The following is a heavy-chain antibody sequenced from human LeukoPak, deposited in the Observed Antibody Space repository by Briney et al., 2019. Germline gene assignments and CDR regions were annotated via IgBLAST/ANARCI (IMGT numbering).Heavy chain of an antibody. CDR1: GFAFSSYG. V-gene: IGHV3-33*01. CDR3: ARVHVSYLDC. Sequence: GGSLRLSCAASGFAFSSYGMHWVRQAPGKGLEWVAVIWYDGSKKYYADSVKGRFTISRDDSKNTVDLQMNSLRAEDTAMYYCARVHVSYLDCWGQGTLVTVSS. CDR2: IWYDGSKK. J-gene: IGHJ4*02.